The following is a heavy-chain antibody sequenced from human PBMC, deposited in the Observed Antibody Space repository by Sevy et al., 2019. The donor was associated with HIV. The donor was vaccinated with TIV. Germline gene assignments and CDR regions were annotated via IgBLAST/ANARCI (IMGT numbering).Heavy chain of an antibody. V-gene: IGHV3-72*01. CDR3: SSRAGIAAAGRVFDY. D-gene: IGHD6-13*01. CDR2: TRNKADGYTT. J-gene: IGHJ4*02. Sequence: GGSLRLSCVASGFTFSDHYMEWVRQAPGKGLEWVGRTRNKADGYTTEDAASVKGRFTIARDESKNSRYVQMNSLKAECTAVYYCSSRAGIAAAGRVFDYWGQGTLVTVSS. CDR1: GFTFSDHY.